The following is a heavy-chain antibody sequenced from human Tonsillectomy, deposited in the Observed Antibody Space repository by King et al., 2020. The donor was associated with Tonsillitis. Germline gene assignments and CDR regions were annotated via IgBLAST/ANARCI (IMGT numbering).Heavy chain of an antibody. V-gene: IGHV3-30*18. D-gene: IGHD6-13*01. CDR2: IPYDGSNK. Sequence: VQLVESGGGVVQPGRSLRLSCAASGFGFRNYGIHWVRQAPGKGLEWVAIIPYDGSNKYYADSVKGRFTVSRDNSENTLYLQMNSLRGEDTAVYYCAKEIAAAGDSYYSYGMDVWGQGTAVTVSS. J-gene: IGHJ6*02. CDR3: AKEIAAAGDSYYSYGMDV. CDR1: GFGFRNYG.